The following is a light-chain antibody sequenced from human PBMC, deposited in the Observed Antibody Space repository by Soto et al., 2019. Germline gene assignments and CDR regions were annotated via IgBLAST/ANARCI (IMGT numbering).Light chain of an antibody. CDR3: AAWDDSLV. CDR1: SSNIGTNY. Sequence: QSALTQPPSASGTPGQRVSISCSGSSSNIGTNYVYWYQQLPGMAPNLLIYRNNQRPSGVPDRFSGSKSGTSASLTISGLRSEDEGVYYCAAWDDSLVFGGGTKLTVL. CDR2: RNN. J-gene: IGLJ2*01. V-gene: IGLV1-47*01.